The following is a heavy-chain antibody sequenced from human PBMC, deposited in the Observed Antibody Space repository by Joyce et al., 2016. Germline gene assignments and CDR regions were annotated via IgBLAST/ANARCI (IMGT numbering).Heavy chain of an antibody. CDR1: GFPSGCGFDYYA. CDR2: IGGDGTTT. Sequence: EVQLLESGGGLVQPGGSLRLSCAASGFPSGCGFDYYAMSWNRQGPGKGLECGTCIGGDGTTTKYADSVRGRFTISRDNSKKTLYLHINILRAEDTALYYCARPTRGGLVTIFGGKLPFDIWGQGTMVTVSS. V-gene: IGHV3-23*01. J-gene: IGHJ3*02. CDR3: ARPTRGGLVTIFGGKLPFDI. D-gene: IGHD3-3*01.